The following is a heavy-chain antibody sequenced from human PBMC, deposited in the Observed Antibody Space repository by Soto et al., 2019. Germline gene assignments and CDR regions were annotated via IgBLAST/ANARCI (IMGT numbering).Heavy chain of an antibody. V-gene: IGHV4-59*08. D-gene: IGHD2-15*01. CDR2: IFHSGST. Sequence: QVQLQESGPGLVKPSETLSLTCTVSSGSVSGYYWSWIRQPPGKGLEWIGYIFHSGSTNYKPSLKSRVTISVDTSTNQVSLKLSSVTAEDTAMYYCARGRWELPYWGQGTLVTVSS. CDR3: ARGRWELPY. CDR1: SGSVSGYY. J-gene: IGHJ4*02.